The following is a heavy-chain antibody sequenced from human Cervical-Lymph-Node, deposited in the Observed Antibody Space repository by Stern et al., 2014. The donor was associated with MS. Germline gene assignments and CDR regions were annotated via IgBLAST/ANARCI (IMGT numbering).Heavy chain of an antibody. D-gene: IGHD1-14*01. J-gene: IGHJ4*02. V-gene: IGHV1-24*01. Sequence: VQLVQSGAEVKKPGASVKVSCKVSGYTLTDFSMHWVRQAPGQGLEWMGGLDPGEGKTSYAQTFRGRVAMTGDPSTDTAYMELSSLRSKDTAVYYCATDEPHMSMGYWGQGTLVTVSS. CDR3: ATDEPHMSMGY. CDR1: GYTLTDFS. CDR2: LDPGEGKT.